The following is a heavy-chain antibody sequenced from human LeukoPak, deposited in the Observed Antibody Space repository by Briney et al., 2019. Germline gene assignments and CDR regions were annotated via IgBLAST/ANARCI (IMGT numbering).Heavy chain of an antibody. V-gene: IGHV4-59*01. J-gene: IGHJ4*02. CDR1: GGSISSYY. D-gene: IGHD2-2*01. CDR2: IYYSGST. CDR3: ARAGGDCSSTSCYLGTFDY. Sequence: SETLSLTCTVSGGSISSYYWSWIRQPPGKGLEWIGYIYYSGSTNYNPSLKSRVTISVDTSKNQFSLKLSSVTAADTAVYYCARAGGDCSSTSCYLGTFDYWGQGTLVTVSS.